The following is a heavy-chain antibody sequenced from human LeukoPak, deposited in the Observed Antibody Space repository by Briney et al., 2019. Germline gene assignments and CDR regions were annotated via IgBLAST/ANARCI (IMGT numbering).Heavy chain of an antibody. CDR2: IYHSGST. CDR3: ARDQSHPNPDHDAFDI. Sequence: SETLSLTCTVSGGSISSGGYYWSWIRQPPGKGLEWIGYIYHSGSTYYNPSLKSRVTISVDRSKNQFSLKLSSVTAADTAVYYCARDQSHPNPDHDAFDIWGQGTMVTVSS. V-gene: IGHV4-30-2*01. J-gene: IGHJ3*02. D-gene: IGHD1-14*01. CDR1: GGSISSGGYY.